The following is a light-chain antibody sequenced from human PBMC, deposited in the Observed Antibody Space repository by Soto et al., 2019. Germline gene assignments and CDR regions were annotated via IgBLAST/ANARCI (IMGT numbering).Light chain of an antibody. CDR3: QQYGSSPLT. V-gene: IGKV3-20*01. J-gene: IGKJ4*01. CDR2: GAS. CDR1: QSVSSSY. Sequence: EIVLTQSPGTLSLSPGDRATLSFRASQSVSSSYLAWYQQKPGQAPRLLIYGASSRATGIPDRFSGNGSGTDFTLTISRLEPEDFAVYYCQQYGSSPLTFGGGTKVDI.